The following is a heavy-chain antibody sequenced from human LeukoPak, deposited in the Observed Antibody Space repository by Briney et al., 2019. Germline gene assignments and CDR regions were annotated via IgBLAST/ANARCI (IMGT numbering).Heavy chain of an antibody. CDR2: IRSKAYGGTT. CDR3: TRAEEGYYGSGSYYSYYYYGMDV. CDR1: GFTFGDYA. D-gene: IGHD3-10*01. V-gene: IGHV3-49*04. Sequence: GGSLRLSCTASGFTFGDYAMSWVRQAPGKGLEWVGFIRSKAYGGTTEYAASVKGRFTISRDDSKSIAYLQMNSLKTEDTAVYYCTRAEEGYYGSGSYYSYYYYGMDVWGQGTTVTVSS. J-gene: IGHJ6*02.